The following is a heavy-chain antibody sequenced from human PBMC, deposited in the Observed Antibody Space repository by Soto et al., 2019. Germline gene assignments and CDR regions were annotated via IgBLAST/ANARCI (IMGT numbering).Heavy chain of an antibody. V-gene: IGHV1-18*01. J-gene: IGHJ3*02. D-gene: IGHD3-22*01. CDR2: ISTKNGNT. Sequence: ASVKVSCKASGYTFNSYGISWVRQAPGQGLEWMGWISTKNGNTNYAQKIQGRVTMTTDTSTGTAYLDLGSLRSDDTAIYYCARDPRDYYDSSGHYYVVRDDAFDIWGQGTMVTVSS. CDR3: ARDPRDYYDSSGHYYVVRDDAFDI. CDR1: GYTFNSYG.